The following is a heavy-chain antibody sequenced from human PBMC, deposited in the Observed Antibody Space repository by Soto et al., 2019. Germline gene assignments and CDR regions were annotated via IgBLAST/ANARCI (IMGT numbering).Heavy chain of an antibody. CDR2: IYYSGST. J-gene: IGHJ2*01. CDR1: GGSISSYF. CDR3: AREGSGSNYRGYFDL. Sequence: PSETLSLTCTVSGGSISSYFWSWIRQPPGKGLEWIGDIYYSGSTNYNPSPQSRLTFLVDTTKNQVSLKLSSVTAADTAVYYCAREGSGSNYRGYFDLWARGPRGTAPQ. D-gene: IGHD1-26*01. V-gene: IGHV4-59*01.